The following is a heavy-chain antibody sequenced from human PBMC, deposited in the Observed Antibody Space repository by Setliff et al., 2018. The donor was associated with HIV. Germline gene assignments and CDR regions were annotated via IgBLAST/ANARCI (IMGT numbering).Heavy chain of an antibody. V-gene: IGHV4-39*07. J-gene: IGHJ4*02. CDR2: IFYSGST. CDR3: ARVESGILGY. CDR1: GGSINRSPYY. D-gene: IGHD1-26*01. Sequence: SETLSLTCTVSGGSINRSPYYWGWIRQPPGKGLEWIASIFYSGSTYHNPSLKSRVTISVDTANNQFSLKVNSMTAADSAIYSCARVESGILGYWGRGTLVTVSS.